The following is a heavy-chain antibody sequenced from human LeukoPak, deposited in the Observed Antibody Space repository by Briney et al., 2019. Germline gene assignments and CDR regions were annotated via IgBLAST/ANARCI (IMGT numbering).Heavy chain of an antibody. Sequence: GASVKVSCKASGYTXNSYLISGVRQVPGQGLEWMGWISGHNGSTDYAQKFKDRVTLTTDSSTSTAYMELRSLTSDDTAVYYCARIWAEFQLVSDFWGQGTLVTVSP. V-gene: IGHV1-18*01. D-gene: IGHD3-10*01. CDR1: GYTXNSYL. CDR3: ARIWAEFQLVSDF. J-gene: IGHJ4*02. CDR2: ISGHNGST.